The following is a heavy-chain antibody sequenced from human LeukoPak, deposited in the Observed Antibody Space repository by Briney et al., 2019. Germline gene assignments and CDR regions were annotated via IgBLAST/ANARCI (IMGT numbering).Heavy chain of an antibody. D-gene: IGHD5-12*01. V-gene: IGHV3-30*04. CDR3: ARDVGGYAFDY. CDR1: GFSFSSYT. Sequence: QPGRSLRLSCVASGFSFSSYTMHWVRQAPGKGLEWVAVMSYDGSHKSHADSVKGRFTISRDNSRNTVYLQVHSLRAEDTAIYYCARDVGGYAFDYWGEGTLVTVSS. J-gene: IGHJ4*02. CDR2: MSYDGSHK.